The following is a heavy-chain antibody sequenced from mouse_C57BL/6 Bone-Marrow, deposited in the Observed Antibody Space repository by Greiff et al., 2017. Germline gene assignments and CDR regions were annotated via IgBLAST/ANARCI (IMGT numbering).Heavy chain of an antibody. V-gene: IGHV1-69*01. CDR2: IDPSDSYT. Sequence: VKLQQPGAELVMPGASVKLSCKASGYTFTSYWMHWVKQRPGQGLEWIGEIDPSDSYTNYNQKFKGKSTLTVDKSSSTAYMQLSSLTSEDSAVYYCARWTAQAPYAMDYWGQGTSVTVSS. D-gene: IGHD3-2*02. CDR3: ARWTAQAPYAMDY. CDR1: GYTFTSYW. J-gene: IGHJ4*01.